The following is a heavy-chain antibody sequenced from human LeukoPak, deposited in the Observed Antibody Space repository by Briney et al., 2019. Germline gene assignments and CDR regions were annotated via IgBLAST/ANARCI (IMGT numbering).Heavy chain of an antibody. V-gene: IGHV4-34*01. CDR1: GGSFSGYY. CDR3: ARTYPTGPYSGYDYADH. CDR2: INHSGST. Sequence: KPSETLSLTCAVYGGSFSGYYWSWIRPPPGKGLGWIGEINHSGSTNYNPSLKSRVTISVDTSKNQFSLKLSSVTAADTAVYYCARTYPTGPYSGYDYADHWGQGTLVTVSS. D-gene: IGHD5-12*01. J-gene: IGHJ4*02.